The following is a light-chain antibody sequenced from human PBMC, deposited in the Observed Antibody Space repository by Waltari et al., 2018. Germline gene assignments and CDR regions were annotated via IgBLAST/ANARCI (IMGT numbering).Light chain of an antibody. CDR2: SNK. CDR3: AAWDDSLDGWV. CDR1: SSNIGGHP. Sequence: QSVLTQPPSASGTPGQRVTISCSGSSSNIGGHPVSRSQQLPGTAPKLLIYSNKQRPSGVPDRFSGSKSGTTASLAISGLQSEDEAAYYCAAWDDSLDGWVFGGGTKLTVL. J-gene: IGLJ3*02. V-gene: IGLV1-44*01.